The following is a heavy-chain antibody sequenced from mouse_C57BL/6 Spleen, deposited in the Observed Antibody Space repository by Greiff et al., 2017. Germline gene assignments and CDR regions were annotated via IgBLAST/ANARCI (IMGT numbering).Heavy chain of an antibody. V-gene: IGHV5-9*01. Sequence: EVKLMESGGGLVKPGGSLKLSCAASGFTFSSYTMSWVRQTPEKRLEWVATISGGGGNTYYPDSVKGRFTISRDNAKNTLYLQMSSLRSEDTALYYCARHLYYFDYWGQGTTLTVSS. CDR3: ARHLYYFDY. J-gene: IGHJ2*01. CDR2: ISGGGGNT. CDR1: GFTFSSYT.